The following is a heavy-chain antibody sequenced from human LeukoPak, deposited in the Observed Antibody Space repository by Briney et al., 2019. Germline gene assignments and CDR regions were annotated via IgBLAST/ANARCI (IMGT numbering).Heavy chain of an antibody. CDR1: GGSLSSSSYY. D-gene: IGHD6-13*01. Sequence: PSETLSLTCTVSGGSLSSSSYYWGWIRQPPGRGLEWFGSIYYSGSTYYNPSLKSRVTISVDTSKNQFSLQLNSVTAADTAVYYCARSLGSWFPFEYWGQGTLVTVSS. CDR3: ARSLGSWFPFEY. CDR2: IYYSGST. V-gene: IGHV4-39*01. J-gene: IGHJ4*02.